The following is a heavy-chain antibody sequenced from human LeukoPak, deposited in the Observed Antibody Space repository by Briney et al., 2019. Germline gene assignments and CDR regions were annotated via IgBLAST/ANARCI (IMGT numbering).Heavy chain of an antibody. D-gene: IGHD3-10*01. J-gene: IGHJ4*02. CDR1: GFTFSSYA. CDR2: ISCDGSNK. V-gene: IGHV3-30*04. CDR3: ARVRLEDVLRWFGELFSLDY. Sequence: GGSLRLSCAASGFTFSSYAMHWVRQDPGKGLEWVTVISCDGSNKYYADSVKGRFTISRDNSKNTLYLQMNSLRAEDTAVYYCARVRLEDVLRWFGELFSLDYWGQGTLVTVSS.